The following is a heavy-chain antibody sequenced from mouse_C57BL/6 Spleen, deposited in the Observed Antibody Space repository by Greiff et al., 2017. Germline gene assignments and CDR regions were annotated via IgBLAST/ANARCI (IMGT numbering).Heavy chain of an antibody. J-gene: IGHJ3*01. Sequence: QVHVKQSGPELVKPGASVKISCKASGYAFSSSWMNWVKQRPGKGLEWIGRIYPGDGDTNYNGKFKGKATLTADKSSSTAYMQLSSLTSEDSAVYFCATEIYGSSPAWFAYWGQGTLVTVSA. CDR1: GYAFSSSW. V-gene: IGHV1-82*01. D-gene: IGHD1-1*01. CDR2: IYPGDGDT. CDR3: ATEIYGSSPAWFAY.